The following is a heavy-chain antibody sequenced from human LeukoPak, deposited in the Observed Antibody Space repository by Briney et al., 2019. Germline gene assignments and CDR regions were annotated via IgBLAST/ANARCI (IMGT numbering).Heavy chain of an antibody. J-gene: IGHJ4*02. CDR2: ISTYNGNP. V-gene: IGHV1-18*01. Sequence: ASVKVSCKASGYTFTSYGISWVRQAPGQGLEWMGRISTYNGNPNYAQKLQGRVTMTTDTSTSLAYMALRSLRSDDTAVYYCARTPPGPTVTTCGYWGQGTLVTVSS. CDR1: GYTFTSYG. D-gene: IGHD4-17*01. CDR3: ARTPPGPTVTTCGY.